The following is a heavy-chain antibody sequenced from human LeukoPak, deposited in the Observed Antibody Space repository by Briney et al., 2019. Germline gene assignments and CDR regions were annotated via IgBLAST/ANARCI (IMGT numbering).Heavy chain of an antibody. D-gene: IGHD4-17*01. J-gene: IGHJ4*02. Sequence: QTGGSLRLSCAASGFTFSSYAMSWVRQAPGKGLEWVSAISGSGGSTYYADSVKGRFTISRDNSKNTLYLQMNSLRAEDTAVYYCAKHGTRYGDDSIDYWGQGTLVTVSS. V-gene: IGHV3-23*01. CDR1: GFTFSSYA. CDR2: ISGSGGST. CDR3: AKHGTRYGDDSIDY.